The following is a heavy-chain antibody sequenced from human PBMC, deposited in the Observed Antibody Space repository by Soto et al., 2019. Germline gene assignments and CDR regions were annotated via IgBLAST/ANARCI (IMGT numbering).Heavy chain of an antibody. J-gene: IGHJ6*02. CDR3: ARNYSGSWYGMDV. D-gene: IGHD6-13*01. CDR2: MNPNSGNT. Sequence: QVPLVQSGAEVKKPGASVKVSCKASGYTFTTYEINWVRQATGQGLEWMGWMNPNSGNTAYAQKFRGRVTMTRNTSISTAYMELGSLRSEATAVYYCARNYSGSWYGMDVGGQGTTVTVSS. CDR1: GYTFTTYE. V-gene: IGHV1-8*01.